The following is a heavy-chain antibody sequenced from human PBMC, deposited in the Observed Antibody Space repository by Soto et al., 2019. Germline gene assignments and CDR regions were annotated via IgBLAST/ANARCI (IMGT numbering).Heavy chain of an antibody. Sequence: SETLSLTCAVYGGSLSGYYWSWIRQPPGKGLEWIGEINHSGSTNYNPSLKSRVTISVDTSKNQFSLKPSSVTAADTAVYYCARGRRTGTTFPFDYWGQGTLVTVSS. J-gene: IGHJ4*02. D-gene: IGHD1-1*01. CDR3: ARGRRTGTTFPFDY. CDR1: GGSLSGYY. V-gene: IGHV4-34*01. CDR2: INHSGST.